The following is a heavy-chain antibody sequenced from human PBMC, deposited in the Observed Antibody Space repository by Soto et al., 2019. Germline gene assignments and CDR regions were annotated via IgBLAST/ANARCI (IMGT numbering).Heavy chain of an antibody. Sequence: QDHLVQSGPEVKRPGASVRISCKASGFTFTDYSLHWVRQAPGQGLEWMGWIDIGNGNRKYSQELQCRVTITSDTSASTAYMDLNSLKFEDTAVYYCATEGRSGWYDYWGQGTLVTVSS. CDR2: IDIGNGNR. CDR3: ATEGRSGWYDY. D-gene: IGHD6-19*01. V-gene: IGHV1-3*04. CDR1: GFTFTDYS. J-gene: IGHJ4*02.